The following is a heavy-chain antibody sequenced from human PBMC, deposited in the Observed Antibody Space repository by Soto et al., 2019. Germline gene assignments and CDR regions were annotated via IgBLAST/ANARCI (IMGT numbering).Heavy chain of an antibody. J-gene: IGHJ4*02. D-gene: IGHD3-10*01. CDR2: ISGSGANT. Sequence: EVQLLESGGGLEQPGGSLRLSCAASGFTFSNYAMNWVRQAPGKGLQWVSGISGSGANTYYADFVKGRFTISRDNSKNTLYLQMNSLRAEDTAAYYCAKDLVYFDSGTYSTLDYWGQGTLVTVSS. CDR1: GFTFSNYA. V-gene: IGHV3-23*01. CDR3: AKDLVYFDSGTYSTLDY.